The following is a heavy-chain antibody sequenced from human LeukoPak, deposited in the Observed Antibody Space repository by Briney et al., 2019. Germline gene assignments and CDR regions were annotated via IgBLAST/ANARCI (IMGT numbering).Heavy chain of an antibody. V-gene: IGHV4-39*01. Sequence: SETLSLTCTVSGGSISSSSYYWGWIRQPPGKGLEWVGSIYYSGSTYYNPSLKSRVTLSVDTSRNQFSLKLSSVTAADTAVYYCARKDTAMVTHYFDYWGQGTLVTVSS. D-gene: IGHD5-18*01. CDR3: ARKDTAMVTHYFDY. CDR1: GGSISSSSYY. J-gene: IGHJ4*02. CDR2: IYYSGST.